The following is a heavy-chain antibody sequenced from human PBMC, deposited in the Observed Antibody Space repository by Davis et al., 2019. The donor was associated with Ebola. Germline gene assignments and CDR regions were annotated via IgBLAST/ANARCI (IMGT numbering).Heavy chain of an antibody. D-gene: IGHD2-2*01. V-gene: IGHV3-13*01. Sequence: PGGSLRLSCAASGFSFRNYDMHWVRQVTGKTLEWVSAIGTAGDTYYPASVKGRFTISRENARNSLYLQMNSLRTEDTAVYYCVRPAFGSHYFDYWGQGILVTVSS. CDR2: IGTAGDT. J-gene: IGHJ4*02. CDR1: GFSFRNYD. CDR3: VRPAFGSHYFDY.